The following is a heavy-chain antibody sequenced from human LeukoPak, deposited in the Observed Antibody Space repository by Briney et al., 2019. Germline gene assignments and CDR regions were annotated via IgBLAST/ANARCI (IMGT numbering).Heavy chain of an antibody. CDR3: ARGGALRYFDWLSSFDY. Sequence: SGTLSLTCAVSGGSISSSNWWSWVRQPPGRGLEWIGEIYHSGSTNYNPSLKSRVTISVDKSKNQFSLKLSSVTAADTAVYYCARGGALRYFDWLSSFDYWGQGTLVTVSS. D-gene: IGHD3-9*01. J-gene: IGHJ4*02. V-gene: IGHV4-4*02. CDR1: GGSISSSNW. CDR2: IYHSGST.